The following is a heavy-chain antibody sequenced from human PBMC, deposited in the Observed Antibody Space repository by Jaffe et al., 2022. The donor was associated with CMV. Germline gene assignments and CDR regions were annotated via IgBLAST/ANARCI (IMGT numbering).Heavy chain of an antibody. J-gene: IGHJ4*02. V-gene: IGHV3-30*18. CDR1: GFTFSSYG. CDR3: AKPTYSGSGSYYPGY. D-gene: IGHD3-10*01. Sequence: QVQLVESGGGVVQPGRSLRLSCAASGFTFSSYGMHWVRQAPGKGLEWVAVISYDGSNKYYADSVKGRFTISRDNSKNTLYLQMNSLRAEDTAVYYCAKPTYSGSGSYYPGYWGQGTLVTVSS. CDR2: ISYDGSNK.